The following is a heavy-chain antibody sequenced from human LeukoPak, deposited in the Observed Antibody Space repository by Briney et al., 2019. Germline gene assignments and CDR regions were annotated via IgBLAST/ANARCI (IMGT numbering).Heavy chain of an antibody. V-gene: IGHV3-30*18. Sequence: PGRSLRLSCAATGFTFGSYGMHWVRQAPGKGLEWVAVISYDGSNKYYAYSVKGRFTISRDNSKNTLYLQMNSLRAEDTAVYYCAKDQTSDSSGWYGAYYYGMDVWGQGTTVTVSS. CDR3: AKDQTSDSSGWYGAYYYGMDV. CDR1: GFTFGSYG. J-gene: IGHJ6*02. CDR2: ISYDGSNK. D-gene: IGHD6-19*01.